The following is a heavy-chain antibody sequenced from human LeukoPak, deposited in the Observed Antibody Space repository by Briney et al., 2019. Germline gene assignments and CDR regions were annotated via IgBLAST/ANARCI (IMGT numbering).Heavy chain of an antibody. J-gene: IGHJ4*02. V-gene: IGHV4-34*01. CDR2: INHSGST. CDR1: GGSFSGYY. D-gene: IGHD3-22*01. CDR3: ARGYTMSDY. Sequence: SETLSLTCAVYGGSFSGYYWSWIRQPPGKGLEWIGEINHSGSTNYNPSLKSRVTISVDTSKNQFSLKLSSVTAADTAVYYCARGYTMSDYWGRGTLVTVSS.